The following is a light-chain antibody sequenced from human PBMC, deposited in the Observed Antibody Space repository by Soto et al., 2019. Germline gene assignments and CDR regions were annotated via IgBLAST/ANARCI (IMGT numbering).Light chain of an antibody. CDR3: QVWDTNSGAV. CDR1: NLQTKN. Sequence: SYELTQPPSVSVAPGQTAIITCGGDNLQTKNVHWYQQRPGQAPVLVIYDDKKRPSGIPGRFSGSSSGNLATLTLIRVESRDEADYYCQVWDTNSGAVFGGGTKMTVL. CDR2: DDK. J-gene: IGLJ2*01. V-gene: IGLV3-21*02.